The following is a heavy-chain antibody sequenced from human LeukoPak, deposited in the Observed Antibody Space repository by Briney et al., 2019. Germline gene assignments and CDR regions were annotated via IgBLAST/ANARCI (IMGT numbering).Heavy chain of an antibody. CDR3: ASSYGDYVFDAFDI. V-gene: IGHV1-69*06. Sequence: ASVKVSCKASGGTFSSYAISWVRQAPGQGLEWMRGIIPIFGTANYAQKFQGRVTITADKSTSTAYMELSSLRSEDTAVYYCASSYGDYVFDAFDIWGQGTMVTVSS. CDR2: IIPIFGTA. CDR1: GGTFSSYA. J-gene: IGHJ3*02. D-gene: IGHD4-17*01.